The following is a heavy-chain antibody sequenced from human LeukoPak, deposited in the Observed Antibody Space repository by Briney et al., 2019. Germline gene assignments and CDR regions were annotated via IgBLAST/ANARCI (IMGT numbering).Heavy chain of an antibody. J-gene: IGHJ3*02. D-gene: IGHD2-2*01. CDR3: ASLDLGYCSSTSCYEDAFDI. Sequence: SETLSPTCTVSGGSISSYYWSWIRQPPGKGLEWIGYIYYSGSTNYNPSLKSRVTISVDTSKNQFSLKLSSVTAADTAVYYCASLDLGYCSSTSCYEDAFDIRGQGTMVTVSS. V-gene: IGHV4-59*01. CDR2: IYYSGST. CDR1: GGSISSYY.